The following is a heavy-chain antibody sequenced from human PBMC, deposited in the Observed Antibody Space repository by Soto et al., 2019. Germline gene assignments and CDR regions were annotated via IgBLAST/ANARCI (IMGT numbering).Heavy chain of an antibody. V-gene: IGHV3-15*01. CDR3: TTGELWFGDGRYLDV. D-gene: IGHD3-10*01. Sequence: GGSLRLSCAASGFTFSNAWMSWVRQALGKGLEWVGRIKSKTDGGTTDYAAPVKGRFTIARDDSKNTLYLQMNSLKTEDTAVYYCTTGELWFGDGRYLDVWGQGTTVSVSS. CDR1: GFTFSNAW. CDR2: IKSKTDGGTT. J-gene: IGHJ6*02.